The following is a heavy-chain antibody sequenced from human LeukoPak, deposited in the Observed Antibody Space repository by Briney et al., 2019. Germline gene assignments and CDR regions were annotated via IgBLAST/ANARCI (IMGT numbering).Heavy chain of an antibody. V-gene: IGHV3-53*01. CDR1: GFTVYSNY. Sequence: SGGSLRLSCAVSGFTVYSNYMTWVRQAPGKGPEWLSVIYSGGDTYYADSVKGRFTISRDNSKNMVYLQMNSLRAEDTAVYYCTTGVYDAPYYYYMDVWGKGTTVTVSS. CDR2: IYSGGDT. D-gene: IGHD4/OR15-4a*01. J-gene: IGHJ6*03. CDR3: TTGVYDAPYYYYMDV.